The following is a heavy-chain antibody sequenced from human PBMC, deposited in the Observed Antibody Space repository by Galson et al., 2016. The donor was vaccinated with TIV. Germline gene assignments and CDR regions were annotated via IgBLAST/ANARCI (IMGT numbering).Heavy chain of an antibody. CDR1: GYSFTTYW. CDR3: ARQTTRSFDS. CDR2: IFPDDSET. Sequence: QSGAEVKKPGESLKISCKASGYSFTTYWIAWVRQMPGKGLEWMGIIFPDDSETAYSPSFEGQVTISVDKSLNVAYVQWNSLRTSDTAMYYCARQTTRSFDSGGQGTRVTVSS. V-gene: IGHV5-51*01. D-gene: IGHD4-17*01. J-gene: IGHJ4*02.